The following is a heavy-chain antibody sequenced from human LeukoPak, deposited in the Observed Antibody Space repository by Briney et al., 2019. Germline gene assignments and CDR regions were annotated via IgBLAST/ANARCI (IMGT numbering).Heavy chain of an antibody. Sequence: GASVTVSRKPSGYTLTGYYMHWVRQAPGQGLEWMGWINPNSGGTNYTQKFQGRVTMTRDTSISTAYMELSRLRSDDTAVYYCARGIDKLVATIPGNYWGQGTLVTVSS. V-gene: IGHV1-2*02. CDR2: INPNSGGT. CDR1: GYTLTGYY. CDR3: ARGIDKLVATIPGNY. D-gene: IGHD5-12*01. J-gene: IGHJ4*02.